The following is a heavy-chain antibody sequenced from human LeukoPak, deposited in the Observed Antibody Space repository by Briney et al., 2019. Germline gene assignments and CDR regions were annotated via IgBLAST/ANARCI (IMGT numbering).Heavy chain of an antibody. Sequence: KPSETLSLTCTVSGGSISSYYWSWIRQPAGKGLEWIGRIYTSGSTNYNPSLKSRVTMSVDTSKNQFSLKLSSVTAADTAVYYCARNVYSNYLFPGYYYGMDVWGQGTTVTVSS. J-gene: IGHJ6*02. CDR3: ARNVYSNYLFPGYYYGMDV. CDR2: IYTSGST. V-gene: IGHV4-4*07. D-gene: IGHD4-11*01. CDR1: GGSISSYY.